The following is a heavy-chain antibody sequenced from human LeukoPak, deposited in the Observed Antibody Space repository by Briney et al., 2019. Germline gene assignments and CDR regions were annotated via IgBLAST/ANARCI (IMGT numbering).Heavy chain of an antibody. CDR3: ARSPRHYYDSPPPY. CDR2: ISAYNGNT. Sequence: GASVKISRKASGYTYTSYGISWVRQAPGQGLEWMGWISAYNGNTNYAQKLQGRVTMTTDTSTSTAYMELRSLRSDDTAVDYCARSPRHYYDSPPPYWGQGTLVTVSS. D-gene: IGHD3-22*01. V-gene: IGHV1-18*01. CDR1: GYTYTSYG. J-gene: IGHJ4*02.